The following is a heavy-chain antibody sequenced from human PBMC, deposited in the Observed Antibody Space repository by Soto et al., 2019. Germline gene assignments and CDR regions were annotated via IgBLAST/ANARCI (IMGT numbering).Heavy chain of an antibody. CDR3: ARARYYDTPIYYYGLDV. J-gene: IGHJ6*02. CDR1: GYTFNMYG. V-gene: IGHV1-18*01. Sequence: QVQMVQSGPEVKKPGASVKVSCKASGYTFNMYGITWVRQAPGQGLEWMGWISAYNGDTNYAQKVQGRVTMTTDTSTTTSYMELRSLRSDDTAVYYCARARYYDTPIYYYGLDVWSQGTAVTVSS. CDR2: ISAYNGDT. D-gene: IGHD3-22*01.